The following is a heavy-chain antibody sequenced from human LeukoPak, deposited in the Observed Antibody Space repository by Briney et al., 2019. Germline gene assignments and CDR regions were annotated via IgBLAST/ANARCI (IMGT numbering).Heavy chain of an antibody. V-gene: IGHV1-18*04. D-gene: IGHD6-13*01. J-gene: IGHJ1*01. CDR3: ARNIAAAGRYFQH. Sequence: GASVKVSCKASGYTFTSYYMHWVRQAPGQGLEWMGWISAYNGNTNYAQKLQGRVTMTTDTSTSTAYMELRSLRSDDTAVYYCARNIAAAGRYFQHWGQGTLVTVSS. CDR1: GYTFTSYY. CDR2: ISAYNGNT.